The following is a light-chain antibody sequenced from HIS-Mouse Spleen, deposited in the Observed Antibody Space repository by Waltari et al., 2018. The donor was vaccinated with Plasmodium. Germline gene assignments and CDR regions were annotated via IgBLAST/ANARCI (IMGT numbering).Light chain of an antibody. CDR2: GAS. CDR3: QQYNNWSFT. J-gene: IGKJ3*01. V-gene: IGKV3-15*01. Sequence: IVMTQSPATLSVSPGERAPLSCRASQSVSSNLAWYQQKPGQAPRLLIYGASTRATGIPARVSGSGSGTEFTLTISSLQSEDFAVYYCQQYNNWSFTFGPGTKVEIK. CDR1: QSVSSN.